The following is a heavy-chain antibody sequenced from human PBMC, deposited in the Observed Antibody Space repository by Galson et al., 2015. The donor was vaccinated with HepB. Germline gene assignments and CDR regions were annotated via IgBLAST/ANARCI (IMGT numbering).Heavy chain of an antibody. D-gene: IGHD2-15*01. Sequence: SVKVSCKASGYTFTGYYMHWVRQAPGQGPEWMGWINPNSGGTNYAQKFQGRVTMTRDTSISTAYMELSRLRSDDTAVYYCARVKSELVVVAAGAFDIWGQGTMVTVSS. J-gene: IGHJ3*02. V-gene: IGHV1-2*02. CDR3: ARVKSELVVVAAGAFDI. CDR1: GYTFTGYY. CDR2: INPNSGGT.